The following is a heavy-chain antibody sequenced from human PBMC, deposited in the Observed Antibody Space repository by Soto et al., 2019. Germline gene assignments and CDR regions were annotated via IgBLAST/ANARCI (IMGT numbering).Heavy chain of an antibody. CDR2: ISSSGSTI. CDR1: GFTFSSYE. J-gene: IGHJ2*01. D-gene: IGHD4-4*01. CDR3: ARDTVEMATSYWYFDL. V-gene: IGHV3-48*03. Sequence: SGGSLRLSCAASGFTFSSYEMNWVRQAPGKGLEWVSYISSSGSTIYYADSVKGRFTISRDNAKNSLYLQMNSLRAEDTAVYYCARDTVEMATSYWYFDLWGRGTLVTVSS.